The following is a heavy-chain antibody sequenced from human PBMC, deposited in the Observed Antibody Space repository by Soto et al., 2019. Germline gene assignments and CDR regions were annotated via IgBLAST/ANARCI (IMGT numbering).Heavy chain of an antibody. CDR1: GGSVSSGSYY. CDR2: IYYSGST. V-gene: IGHV4-61*01. J-gene: IGHJ4*02. Sequence: SETLSLTCTVSGGSVSSGSYYWSWIRQPPGKGLEWIGYIYYSGSTNYNPSLKSRVTISVDTSKNQFSLKLSSVTAADTAVYYCARVGTHLYFDYWGQGTTVTVSS. CDR3: ARVGTHLYFDY. D-gene: IGHD1-1*01.